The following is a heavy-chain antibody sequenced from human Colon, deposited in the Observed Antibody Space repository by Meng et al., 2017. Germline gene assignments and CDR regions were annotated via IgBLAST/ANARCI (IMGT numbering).Heavy chain of an antibody. CDR3: ARDHMGSLDY. J-gene: IGHJ4*02. CDR2: AST. Sequence: QVHLHGSGPGLVKPSGTLSLTCAVSGDSIRSSNWWSWVRQPPGRGLEWIGYASTNYNPSLKSRVTISVDTSKNQFSLRLTSVTAADTAVYYCARDHMGSLDYWGQGILVTVSS. D-gene: IGHD1-26*01. CDR1: GDSIRSSNW. V-gene: IGHV4-4*02.